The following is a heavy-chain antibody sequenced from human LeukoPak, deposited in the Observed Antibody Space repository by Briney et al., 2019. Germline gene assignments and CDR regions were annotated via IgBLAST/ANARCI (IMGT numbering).Heavy chain of an antibody. CDR2: INHSGST. CDR1: GWSFCCYY. CDR3: ARGHDIVVVPAATGFDY. Sequence: PSETLSLTCAGYGWSFCCYYWSWIRQPPGKGLEWIGEINHSGSTNYNPSLKSRVTISVDTSKNKFSLKLSSVTAADTAVYYCARGHDIVVVPAATGFDYWGQGTLVTVSS. J-gene: IGHJ4*02. V-gene: IGHV4-34*01. D-gene: IGHD2-2*01.